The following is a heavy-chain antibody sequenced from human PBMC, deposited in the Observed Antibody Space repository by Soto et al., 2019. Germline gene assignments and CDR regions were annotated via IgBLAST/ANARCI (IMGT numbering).Heavy chain of an antibody. V-gene: IGHV3-30*18. D-gene: IGHD4-17*01. CDR1: GFTFSSYG. CDR2: ISYDGSNK. J-gene: IGHJ3*02. Sequence: SLRLSCAASGFTFSSYGMHWVRQAPGKGLEWVAVISYDGSNKYYADSVKGRFTISRDNSKNTLYLQMNSLRAEDTAVYYCAKDLSGLRWYNDAFDIWGQGTMVTVSS. CDR3: AKDLSGLRWYNDAFDI.